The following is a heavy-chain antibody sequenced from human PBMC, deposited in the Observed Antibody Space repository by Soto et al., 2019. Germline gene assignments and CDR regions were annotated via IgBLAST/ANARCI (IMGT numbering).Heavy chain of an antibody. D-gene: IGHD1-26*01. CDR1: GYTFTGHY. CDR3: GRGRSGQIAVFY. V-gene: IGHV1-2*02. Sequence: ASVKVSCKASGYTFTGHYIHWVRQAPEQGPEWMGEIGPESGATRYAQRFQGRVTMTRDMSITTVYMELNNLSPDDTAVYYCGRGRSGQIAVFYWGQVTPVTVSS. CDR2: IGPESGAT. J-gene: IGHJ4*02.